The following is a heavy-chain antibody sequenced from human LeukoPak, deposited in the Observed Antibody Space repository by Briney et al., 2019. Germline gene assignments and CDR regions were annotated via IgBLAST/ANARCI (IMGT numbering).Heavy chain of an antibody. CDR2: VNRVGYT. V-gene: IGHV4-34*01. Sequence: SETLSLTCAVHGASFTGYSWSWIRQPPGRGLEWIGEVNRVGYTIYNPSLKSRVTISIDTSTTQFSLRLTSVTVADTAVYFCARERVGSDYNWFDPWGQGTLVTVSS. J-gene: IGHJ5*02. CDR3: ARERVGSDYNWFDP. CDR1: GASFTGYS. D-gene: IGHD6-25*01.